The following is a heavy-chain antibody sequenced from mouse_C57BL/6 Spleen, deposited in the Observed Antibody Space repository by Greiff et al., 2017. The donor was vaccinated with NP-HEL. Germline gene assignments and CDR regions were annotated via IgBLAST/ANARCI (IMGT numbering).Heavy chain of an antibody. CDR1: GFSLTSYG. V-gene: IGHV2-5*01. J-gene: IGHJ4*01. D-gene: IGHD1-1*01. Sequence: QVQLQQSGPGLVQPSQSLSITCTVSGFSLTSYGVHWVRQSPGKGLEWLGVIWRGGSTDYNAAFMSRLSITKDNSKSQVFFKMNSLQADDTAIYYCAKIITTDYYAMDYWGQGTSVTVSS. CDR2: IWRGGST. CDR3: AKIITTDYYAMDY.